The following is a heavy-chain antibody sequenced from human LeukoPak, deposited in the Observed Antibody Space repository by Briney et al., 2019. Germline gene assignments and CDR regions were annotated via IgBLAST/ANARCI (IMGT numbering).Heavy chain of an antibody. D-gene: IGHD6-19*01. Sequence: SGPTLVNPSQTLTLTCTFSGFSLSTRGVGVGWFRQPPGKALQWLALFYWDDDKRYSPSLKSRPTITKDTSKNQVVLTMTNMDPVDTATYYCAHIRPDSSGWNDAFDIWGQGTMVTVSP. V-gene: IGHV2-5*02. CDR2: FYWDDDK. CDR1: GFSLSTRGVG. J-gene: IGHJ3*02. CDR3: AHIRPDSSGWNDAFDI.